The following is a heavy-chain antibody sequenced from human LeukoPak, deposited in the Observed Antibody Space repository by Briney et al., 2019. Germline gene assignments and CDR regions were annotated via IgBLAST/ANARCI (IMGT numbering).Heavy chain of an antibody. CDR2: MNPNSGNT. Sequence: ASVKVSCKASGYTFTSYDINWVRQATGQGLEWMGWMNPNSGNTGYAQKFQGRVTMTRNTSISTAYMELSSLRSEDTAVYYCARGLGLGGSNFRPPLDYWGQGTLATVSS. V-gene: IGHV1-8*01. J-gene: IGHJ4*02. D-gene: IGHD1-26*01. CDR1: GYTFTSYD. CDR3: ARGLGLGGSNFRPPLDY.